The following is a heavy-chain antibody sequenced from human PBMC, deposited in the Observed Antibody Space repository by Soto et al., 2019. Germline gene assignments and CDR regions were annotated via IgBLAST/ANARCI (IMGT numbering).Heavy chain of an antibody. CDR2: IYSSGST. CDR1: GGSIISASYS. V-gene: IGHV4-31*11. D-gene: IGHD6-6*01. Sequence: QVQLQESGPRLVKPSQTLSLSCAVSGGSIISASYSWNWIRQSPGRGLEWIGHIYSSGSTYYNPSRKRRFSISVDTSNNQFSLKLTSVTAADPAVYFCAREDAARIERWFDAWGQGILVTVSS. CDR3: AREDAARIERWFDA. J-gene: IGHJ5*02.